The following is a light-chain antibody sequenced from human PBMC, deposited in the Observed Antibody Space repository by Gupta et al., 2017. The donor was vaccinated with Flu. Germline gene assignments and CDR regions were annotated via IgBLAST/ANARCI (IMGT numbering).Light chain of an antibody. CDR3: QQTDSILYS. V-gene: IGKV1-39*01. CDR1: QNINKY. Sequence: DTQMTQSPSSLSASVGDRVTITCRASQNINKYLNWYQQKPGTAPKLLIFSASSLQSGVPSRFSGSGSGTDFTLTISSLQPEDFATYYCQQTDSILYSFGQGTKLEI. CDR2: SAS. J-gene: IGKJ2*03.